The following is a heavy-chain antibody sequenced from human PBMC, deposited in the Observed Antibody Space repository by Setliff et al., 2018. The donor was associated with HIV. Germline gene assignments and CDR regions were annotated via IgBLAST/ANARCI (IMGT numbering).Heavy chain of an antibody. CDR3: ARGLRDSSGYYYPLTFDY. CDR2: INPNSGGT. V-gene: IGHV1-2*06. Sequence: ASVTVSCKASGYTFTGYYMHWVRQAPGQGLEWMGRINPNSGGTNYAQKFQGRVTMTRDTSISTAYMELSRLRSDDTAVYYCARGLRDSSGYYYPLTFDYWGQGTLVTVSS. D-gene: IGHD3-22*01. CDR1: GYTFTGYY. J-gene: IGHJ4*02.